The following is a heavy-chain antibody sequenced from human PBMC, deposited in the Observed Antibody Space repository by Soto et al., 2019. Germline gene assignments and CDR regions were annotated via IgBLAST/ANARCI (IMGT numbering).Heavy chain of an antibody. CDR2: ISSSSSTI. Sequence: EVQLVESGGGLVQPGGSLRLSCAASGFTFSSYSMNWVRQAPGKGLEWVSYISSSSSTIYYADSVNGRFTISRDNAKNSLYLQMNSLRAEDTAVYYCARDKGYCSGGSCYDYYYYMDVWGKGTTVTVSS. V-gene: IGHV3-48*01. J-gene: IGHJ6*03. CDR3: ARDKGYCSGGSCYDYYYYMDV. CDR1: GFTFSSYS. D-gene: IGHD2-15*01.